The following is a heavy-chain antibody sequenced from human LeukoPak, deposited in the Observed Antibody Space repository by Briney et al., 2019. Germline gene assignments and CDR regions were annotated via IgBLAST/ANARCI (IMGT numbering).Heavy chain of an antibody. CDR1: GLTFSIYE. Sequence: GGSLRLSCAASGLTFSIYEMNWVRQAPGKGLEWVSYISSSSSTIYYADSVKGRFTISRDNAQNSLYLQMNSLRDEDTAVYYCATSGSYRFDYWGQGTLVTVSS. J-gene: IGHJ4*02. V-gene: IGHV3-48*02. D-gene: IGHD1-26*01. CDR3: ATSGSYRFDY. CDR2: ISSSSSTI.